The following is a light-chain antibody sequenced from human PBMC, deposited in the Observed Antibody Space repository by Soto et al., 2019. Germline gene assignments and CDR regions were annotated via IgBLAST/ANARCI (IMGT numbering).Light chain of an antibody. CDR2: DVF. Sequence: AIQVTQPPSSLSSSVVATVTITCRASQGISSAFAWYQQKPGKVPRLLIYDVFNLQSGVPSRFSGSGSGTDFTLTISRLQPEDFATYYCQQLETFPRTVGQGTRLDVK. J-gene: IGKJ5*01. V-gene: IGKV1-13*02. CDR1: QGISSA. CDR3: QQLETFPRT.